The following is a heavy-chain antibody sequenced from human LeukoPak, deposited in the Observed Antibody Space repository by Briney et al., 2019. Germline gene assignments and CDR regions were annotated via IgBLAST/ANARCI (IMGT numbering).Heavy chain of an antibody. D-gene: IGHD3-10*01. Sequence: GGSLRLSCVVSGITVSNYAINWVRQAPGKGLEWVSGISGSAGGTKYADSVKGRFTISRDNSLNTVYLQMNSLRAEDTAVYFCAKRGIVIRGILIIGFHKEAYYFDYRGQGILVTVSS. CDR3: AKRGIVIRGILIIGFHKEAYYFDY. V-gene: IGHV3-23*01. CDR2: ISGSAGGT. J-gene: IGHJ4*02. CDR1: GITVSNYA.